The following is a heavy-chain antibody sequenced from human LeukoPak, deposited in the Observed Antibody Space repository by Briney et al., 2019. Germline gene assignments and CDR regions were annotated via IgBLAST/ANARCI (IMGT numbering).Heavy chain of an antibody. Sequence: ASVKVSCTASGYTFTSYGISWVRQAPGQGLEWMGWISAYNGNTNYPQKLQGRVTMTTDTSTSTAYMELRSLRSDDTAVYYCARATSGSYSEYFQHWGQGTLVTVSS. CDR2: ISAYNGNT. D-gene: IGHD1-26*01. J-gene: IGHJ1*01. CDR3: ARATSGSYSEYFQH. CDR1: GYTFTSYG. V-gene: IGHV1-18*01.